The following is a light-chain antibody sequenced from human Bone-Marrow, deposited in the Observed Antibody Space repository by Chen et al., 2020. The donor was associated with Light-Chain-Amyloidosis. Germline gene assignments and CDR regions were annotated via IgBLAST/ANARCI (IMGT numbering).Light chain of an antibody. CDR2: EVT. J-gene: IGLJ1*01. CDR3: SSYTITNTLV. Sequence: QSALTQPASVSGSPVQSIHSPCPGTSSDVGGDNHVSWYQQHPDKAPKLMIYEVTNRPSWVPDRFSGSKSDNTASLTISGLQTEDEADYFCSSYTITNTLVFGSGTRVTVL. V-gene: IGLV2-14*01. CDR1: SSDVGGDNH.